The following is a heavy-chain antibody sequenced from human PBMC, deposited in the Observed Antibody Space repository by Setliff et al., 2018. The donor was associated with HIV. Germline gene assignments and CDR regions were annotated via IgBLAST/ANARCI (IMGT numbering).Heavy chain of an antibody. CDR3: VKNLYTEMWGEIFDS. CDR1: GFTFNDYA. CDR2: IWHDGSNQ. Sequence: RLSCAASGFTFNDYAMHWVRQAPGKGLEWVAVIWHDGSNQYYADSVKGRFTISRDNSRNTQYLQMNSLSVEDTAVYYCVKNLYTEMWGEIFDSWGRGTLVTVSS. D-gene: IGHD3-16*01. J-gene: IGHJ4*02. V-gene: IGHV3-33*06.